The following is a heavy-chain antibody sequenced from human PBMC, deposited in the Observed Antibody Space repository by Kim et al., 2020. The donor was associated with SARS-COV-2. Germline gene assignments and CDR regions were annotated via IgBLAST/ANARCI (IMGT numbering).Heavy chain of an antibody. CDR1: GGSFSGYY. D-gene: IGHD6-13*01. V-gene: IGHV4-34*01. CDR2: INHSGST. J-gene: IGHJ3*02. CDR3: ARGYSSSWYGKGAFDI. Sequence: SETLSLTCAVYGGSFSGYYWSWIRQPPGKGLEWIGEINHSGSTNYNPSLKSRVTISVDTSKNQFSLKLSSVTAADTAVYYCARGYSSSWYGKGAFDIWGQGTMVTVSS.